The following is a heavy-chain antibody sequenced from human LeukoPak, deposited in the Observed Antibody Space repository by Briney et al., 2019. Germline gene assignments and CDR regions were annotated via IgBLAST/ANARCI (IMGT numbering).Heavy chain of an antibody. J-gene: IGHJ2*01. Sequence: GASVKVSCKASGYTFTGYYMHWVRQAPGRGLEWMGRINPNSGGTNYAQKFQGRVTMTRDTSISTAYMELSRLRSDDTAVYYCARGFWSGYELSDWYFDLWGRGTLVSVSS. CDR3: ARGFWSGYELSDWYFDL. CDR2: INPNSGGT. D-gene: IGHD3-3*01. V-gene: IGHV1-2*06. CDR1: GYTFTGYY.